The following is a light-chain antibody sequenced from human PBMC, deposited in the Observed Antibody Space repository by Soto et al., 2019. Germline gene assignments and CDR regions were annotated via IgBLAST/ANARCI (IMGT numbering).Light chain of an antibody. CDR3: QKYNSYSEA. V-gene: IGKV1-5*03. Sequence: DIQMTQSPSTLSGSVGDRVTITCRASQTISSWLAWYQQKPGKAPKLLIYKASSLESGVPSRFSGSGSGTEFTLTISSLQPEDVATYYCQKYNSYSEAFGQGTKVDIK. CDR2: KAS. CDR1: QTISSW. J-gene: IGKJ1*01.